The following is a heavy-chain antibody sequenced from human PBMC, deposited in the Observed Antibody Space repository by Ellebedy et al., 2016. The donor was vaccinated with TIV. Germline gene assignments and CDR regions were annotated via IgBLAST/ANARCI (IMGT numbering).Heavy chain of an antibody. CDR3: AGETFNDVDLIIWGVLDT. CDR1: GLIVRSIY. CDR2: IHTGGDT. Sequence: GGSLRLSCAASGLIVRSIYMSWVRQVPGKGLEWISVIHTGGDTNYADSVTGRFTMSSDTSKNTVHLQINSVRVEDTAVYYCAGETFNDVDLIIWGVLDTWGQGTMVTVSS. V-gene: IGHV3-66*01. D-gene: IGHD1-1*01. J-gene: IGHJ3*02.